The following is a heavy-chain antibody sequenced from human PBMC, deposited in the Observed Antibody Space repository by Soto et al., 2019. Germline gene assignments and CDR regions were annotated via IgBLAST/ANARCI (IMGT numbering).Heavy chain of an antibody. CDR3: ATTKKQLPSN. J-gene: IGHJ4*02. V-gene: IGHV5-10-1*01. CDR1: GYSFSSLW. CDR2: IDPSTSLI. Sequence: ESLKISCKGSGYSFSSLWISWVRQMPGKGLEWMGRIDPSTSLINYSPSFQGHISISVDKSTTTAFLQWSSLKASDTAMYYCATTKKQLPSNWGQGTLVTVSS. D-gene: IGHD6-19*01.